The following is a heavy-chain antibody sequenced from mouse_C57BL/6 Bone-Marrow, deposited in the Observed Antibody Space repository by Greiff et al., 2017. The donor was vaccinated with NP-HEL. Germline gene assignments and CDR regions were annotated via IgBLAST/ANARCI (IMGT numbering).Heavy chain of an antibody. Sequence: EVQLQQSGAELVRPGASVKLSCTASGFNIKDDYMHWVKQRPEQGLEWIGWIDPENGDTEYASKFQGKATITADTSSNTAYLQLSSLTSEDTAVYYCTTWRSSFDYWGQGTTLTVSS. D-gene: IGHD1-3*01. CDR3: TTWRSSFDY. CDR1: GFNIKDDY. V-gene: IGHV14-4*01. J-gene: IGHJ2*01. CDR2: IDPENGDT.